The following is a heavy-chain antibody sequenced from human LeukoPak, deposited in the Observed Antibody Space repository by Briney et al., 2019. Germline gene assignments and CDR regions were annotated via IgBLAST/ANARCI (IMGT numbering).Heavy chain of an antibody. D-gene: IGHD7-27*01. V-gene: IGHV3-30*18. CDR3: AKDKFWVFDP. CDR2: ISYDGSNK. J-gene: IGHJ5*02. Sequence: GRSLRLSCAASGFTFSSYGMHWVRQAPGKGLEWVAVISYDGSNKYYADSVKGRFTISRDNSKNTPYLQMNSLRAEDTAVYYCAKDKFWVFDPWGQGTLVTVSS. CDR1: GFTFSSYG.